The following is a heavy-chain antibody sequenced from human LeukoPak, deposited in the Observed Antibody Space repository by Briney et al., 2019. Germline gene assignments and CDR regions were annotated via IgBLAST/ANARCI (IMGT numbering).Heavy chain of an antibody. D-gene: IGHD2-2*01. CDR2: IYYSGST. V-gene: IGHV4-39*01. Sequence: SETLSLTCTVSGGSISSSGYYWGWIRQPPGKGLEWIGSIYYSGSTYYNPSLKSRVTISVDTSKNQFSLKLSSVTAADTAVYYCARQRGLPYIDYWGQGTLVTVSS. CDR1: GGSISSSGYY. CDR3: ARQRGLPYIDY. J-gene: IGHJ4*02.